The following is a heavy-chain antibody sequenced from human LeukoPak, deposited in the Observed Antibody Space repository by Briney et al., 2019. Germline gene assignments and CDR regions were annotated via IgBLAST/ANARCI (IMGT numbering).Heavy chain of an antibody. CDR2: IASDGSST. D-gene: IGHD4-23*01. CDR3: ARGRPHGNDY. Sequence: GGSLRLSCAASGFTFSRYWMNWVRQAPGKGLVWVSRIASDGSSTTYADSVKGRFSISRDNAKNTLYLQMNSLRVEDTAVYYCARGRPHGNDYWGQGTLVTVSS. CDR1: GFTFSRYW. V-gene: IGHV3-74*01. J-gene: IGHJ4*02.